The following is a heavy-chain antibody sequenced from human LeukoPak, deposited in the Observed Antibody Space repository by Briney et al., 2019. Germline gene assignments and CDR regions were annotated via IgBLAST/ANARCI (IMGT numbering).Heavy chain of an antibody. CDR1: GGSIRSYS. Sequence: PSETLSLTCTVSGGSIRSYSWSWIRQPPGKRLEWIGYIYNSGSTNYNPSLKSRVTISVDTSKNQFSLKLSSVTAADTAVYYCARLLKGVVAAFDYWGQGTLVTVSS. CDR3: ARLLKGVVAAFDY. CDR2: IYNSGST. D-gene: IGHD2-15*01. V-gene: IGHV4-59*08. J-gene: IGHJ4*02.